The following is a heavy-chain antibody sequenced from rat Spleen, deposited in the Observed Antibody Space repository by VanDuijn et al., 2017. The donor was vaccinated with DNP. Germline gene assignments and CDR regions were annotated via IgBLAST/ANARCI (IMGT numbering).Heavy chain of an antibody. CDR1: GFIFSNYW. D-gene: IGHD1-5*01. J-gene: IGHJ2*01. CDR2: ISTGGGST. CDR3: TTAPSIGTTSPFDY. Sequence: EVQLVESGGGPVQPGRSLKLSCAASGFIFSNYWMTWIRQAPGKGLEWVAYISTGGGSTYYRDSVKGRFTISRDNAKSTLYLQMDSLRSEDTATYYCTTAPSIGTTSPFDYWGQGVMVTVSS. V-gene: IGHV5-27*01.